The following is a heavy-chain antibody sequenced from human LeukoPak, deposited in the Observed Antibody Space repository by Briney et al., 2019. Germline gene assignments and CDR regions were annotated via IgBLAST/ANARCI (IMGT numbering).Heavy chain of an antibody. Sequence: PGGSLRLSCAASGFSFSKYGMHWIRQAPGKGLEWVAGISYDGSNQDYVDSVKGRFTISRDNSKNTLYLQMNSLRAEDTAVYYCARENYDYVWGSYRPFDYWGQGTLVSVSS. V-gene: IGHV3-30*03. D-gene: IGHD3-16*02. CDR3: ARENYDYVWGSYRPFDY. J-gene: IGHJ4*02. CDR2: ISYDGSNQ. CDR1: GFSFSKYG.